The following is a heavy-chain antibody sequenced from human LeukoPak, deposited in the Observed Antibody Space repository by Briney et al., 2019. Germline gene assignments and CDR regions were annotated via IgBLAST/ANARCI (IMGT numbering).Heavy chain of an antibody. CDR2: IIPIFGTA. CDR1: GGTFSSYA. Sequence: GASVKVSCKASGGTFSSYAICWVRQAPGQGLEWMGGIIPIFGTANYAQKFQGRVTITADESTSTAYMELSSLRSEDTAAYYCARDLSRYSGSYSEPYDIWGQGTMVTVSS. V-gene: IGHV1-69*01. J-gene: IGHJ3*02. D-gene: IGHD1-26*01. CDR3: ARDLSRYSGSYSEPYDI.